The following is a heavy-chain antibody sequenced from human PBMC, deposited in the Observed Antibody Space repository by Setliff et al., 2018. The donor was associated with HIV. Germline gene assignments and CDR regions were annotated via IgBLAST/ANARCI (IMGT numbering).Heavy chain of an antibody. J-gene: IGHJ4*02. CDR3: ATRLLSLSPDH. Sequence: GASVKVSCKASGYTFNSNYMHWVRQAPGQGLEWMGLINPTGAITFYPQKFQARVTMTRDTSTSTVYLELSSLRFDDTAIYYCATRLLSLSPDHWGQGTLVTVSS. CDR1: GYTFNSNY. D-gene: IGHD1-1*01. CDR2: INPTGAIT. V-gene: IGHV1-46*02.